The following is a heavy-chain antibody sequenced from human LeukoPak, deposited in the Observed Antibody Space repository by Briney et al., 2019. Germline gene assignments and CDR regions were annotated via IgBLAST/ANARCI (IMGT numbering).Heavy chain of an antibody. J-gene: IGHJ4*02. Sequence: SETLSLTCTVSRGSISSYYWNWIRQSPRRGLEWLGYMFHSGSPNYNPSLKSRVAISIDTSKNQFSLKLSSVTAADTAVYYCARGSRYCSTTSCTSFDYWGQGTLVTVSS. V-gene: IGHV4-59*01. CDR2: MFHSGSP. D-gene: IGHD2-2*01. CDR3: ARGSRYCSTTSCTSFDY. CDR1: RGSISSYY.